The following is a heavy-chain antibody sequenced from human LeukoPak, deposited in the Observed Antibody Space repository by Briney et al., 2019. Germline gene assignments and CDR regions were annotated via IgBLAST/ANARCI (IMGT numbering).Heavy chain of an antibody. D-gene: IGHD2-2*01. J-gene: IGHJ5*02. Sequence: ASVKVSCKASGYTFTGYYMHWVRQAPGQGLEWMGWINPNSGGTNYAQKFQGRVTMTRDTSISTAYMELSRLRSDDTAVYYCATDPWHCSSTSCYSWGQGTLVTVSS. V-gene: IGHV1-2*02. CDR3: ATDPWHCSSTSCYS. CDR2: INPNSGGT. CDR1: GYTFTGYY.